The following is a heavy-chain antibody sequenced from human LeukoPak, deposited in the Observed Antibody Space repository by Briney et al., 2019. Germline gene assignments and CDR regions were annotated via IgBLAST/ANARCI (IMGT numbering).Heavy chain of an antibody. J-gene: IGHJ5*02. CDR3: AREGYHNSRGSQSWYTAA. Sequence: ASVKVSCKVSGYTLTELSMHWVRQAPGKGLEWMGGFDPEDGETIYAQKFQGRVTMTEDTSTDTAYMEPSSLRSEDTAVYYCAREGYHNSRGSQSWYTAAWGQGTLVIVSS. CDR1: GYTLTELS. D-gene: IGHD2/OR15-2a*01. V-gene: IGHV1-24*01. CDR2: FDPEDGET.